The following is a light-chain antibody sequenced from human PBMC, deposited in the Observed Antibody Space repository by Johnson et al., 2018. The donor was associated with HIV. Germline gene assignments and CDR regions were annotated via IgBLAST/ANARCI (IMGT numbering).Light chain of an antibody. CDR3: GIWDSGLSAYV. CDR2: DID. Sequence: QFVLTQPPSVSAAPGQKVTISCSGSSSNIGYNYVSWYQQVPGTAPKLLIYDIDTRPSGIPDRFSGSQSGTSATLAISGLPTGDEADYYCGIWDSGLSAYVFGTGTKVTAL. V-gene: IGLV1-51*01. J-gene: IGLJ1*01. CDR1: SSNIGYNY.